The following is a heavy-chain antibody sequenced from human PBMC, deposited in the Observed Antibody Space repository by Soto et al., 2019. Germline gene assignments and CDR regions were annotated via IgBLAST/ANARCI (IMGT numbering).Heavy chain of an antibody. V-gene: IGHV1-8*01. CDR3: TRRARIGKQLWLPFDS. D-gene: IGHD3-22*01. Sequence: QVQLVQSGAEVKKPGASVMVSCKASGYTVRDYDINWVRQASGQGLEWMGWMNPNSGNTAYAQKFQGRVTMTGDTTINTAYMELSSLTSADTAVYYCTRRARIGKQLWLPFDSWAQGTLVTVSS. CDR1: GYTVRDYD. CDR2: MNPNSGNT. J-gene: IGHJ4*02.